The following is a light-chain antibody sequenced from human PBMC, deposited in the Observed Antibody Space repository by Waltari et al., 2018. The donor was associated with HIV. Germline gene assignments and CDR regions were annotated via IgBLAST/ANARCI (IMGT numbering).Light chain of an antibody. CDR2: KIS. V-gene: IGKV2-24*01. J-gene: IGKJ1*01. CDR1: QSLVDSYGNTY. CDR3: MQGTGFPRT. Sequence: DIVMTQTPLSSPVTVGQPASIPCRSSQSLVDSYGNTYLSWLQQRPGHPPRLLIYKISNRFSGVPDRFSGSGAGTDFTLEISRVETDDVGIYFCMQGTGFPRTFGQGTKVEIK.